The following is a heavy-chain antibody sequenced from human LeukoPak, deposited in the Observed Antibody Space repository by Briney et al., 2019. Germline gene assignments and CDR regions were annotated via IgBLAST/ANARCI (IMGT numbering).Heavy chain of an antibody. V-gene: IGHV3-30*02. J-gene: IGHJ4*02. CDR3: AKDLGGIAVAGFHYIEGVTDY. CDR2: IRYDGSNK. Sequence: QPGGSLRLSCAASGFTFSSYGMHWVREAPGKGLEWVAFIRYDGSNKYYADSVKGRFTISRDNSKNTLYLQMNSLRAEDTAVYYCAKDLGGIAVAGFHYIEGVTDYWGQGTLVTVSS. CDR1: GFTFSSYG. D-gene: IGHD6-19*01.